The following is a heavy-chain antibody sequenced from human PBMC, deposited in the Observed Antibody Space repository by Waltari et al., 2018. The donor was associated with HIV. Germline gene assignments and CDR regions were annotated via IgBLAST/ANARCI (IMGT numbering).Heavy chain of an antibody. V-gene: IGHV3-21*01. J-gene: IGHJ4*02. CDR1: GFTFSSYS. CDR2: ISSSSSYI. CDR3: ARFDYDSKVDY. D-gene: IGHD3-22*01. Sequence: EVQLVESGGGLVKPGGSLRLSCAASGFTFSSYSMNWVRQAPGKGLECVSSISSSSSYIYYADSVKGRFTIARDNAKNSLYLQMNSLRAEDTAVYYCARFDYDSKVDYWGQGTLVTVSS.